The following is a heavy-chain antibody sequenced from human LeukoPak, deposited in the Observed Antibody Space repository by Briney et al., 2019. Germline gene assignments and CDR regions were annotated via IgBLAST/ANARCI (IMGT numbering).Heavy chain of an antibody. J-gene: IGHJ5*02. CDR2: IYTSGRT. Sequence: SETLSLTCTVSAGSISSGSYYWSWIRQPAGKGLEWTGRIYTSGRTNYNPSLKSRVTISVDTSKNQFSLKLSSVTAADPDLYYCASAGDCSSTSCYREGWFDPWGQETLVTVPS. CDR1: AGSISSGSYY. D-gene: IGHD2-2*02. CDR3: ASAGDCSSTSCYREGWFDP. V-gene: IGHV4-61*02.